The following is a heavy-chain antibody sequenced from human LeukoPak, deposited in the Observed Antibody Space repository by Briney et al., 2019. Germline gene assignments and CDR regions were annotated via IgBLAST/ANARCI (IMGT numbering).Heavy chain of an antibody. D-gene: IGHD3-10*01. CDR2: IYSSGST. CDR3: ARVFDSGSQAYFYYMDV. CDR1: GGSIRGYY. Sequence: PSETLSLTCNVSGGSIRGYYWSWIRQPPGKGLEWIGYIYSSGSTNYNPSLNSRVTMSVDTSKNQFSLKVSSVTAADTAVYYCARVFDSGSQAYFYYMDVWGKGTTVTISS. J-gene: IGHJ6*03. V-gene: IGHV4-59*01.